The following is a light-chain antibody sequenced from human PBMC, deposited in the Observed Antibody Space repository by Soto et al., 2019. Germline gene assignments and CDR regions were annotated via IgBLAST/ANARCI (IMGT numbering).Light chain of an antibody. CDR1: RSNIGSNS. Sequence: SVLSQAPSASGTPGQTVTISCSGGRSNIGSNSVDWYQQLPGTAPKLVIYRNNQRPSGVPDRFSGSKSGTSASLAISGLQSEDEADYYCASWDGSLNRPLFGGGTKLTVL. CDR3: ASWDGSLNRPL. CDR2: RNN. J-gene: IGLJ2*01. V-gene: IGLV1-44*01.